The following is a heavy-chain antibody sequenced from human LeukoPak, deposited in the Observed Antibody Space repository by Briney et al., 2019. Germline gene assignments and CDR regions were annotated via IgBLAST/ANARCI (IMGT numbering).Heavy chain of an antibody. Sequence: GGSLRLSCAASGFTFSSYSMNWVRQAPGKGLEWVSYISPSSGTISYADSVKGRFTISRGNAKNSLYLQMNSLRAEDTAVYYCAREGVVVIATTRFTYYGMDVWGQGTTVTVS. V-gene: IGHV3-48*01. D-gene: IGHD2-15*01. CDR2: ISPSSGTI. J-gene: IGHJ6*02. CDR1: GFTFSSYS. CDR3: AREGVVVIATTRFTYYGMDV.